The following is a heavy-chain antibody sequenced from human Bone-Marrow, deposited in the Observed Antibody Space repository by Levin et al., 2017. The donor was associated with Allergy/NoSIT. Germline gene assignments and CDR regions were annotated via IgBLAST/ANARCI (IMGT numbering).Heavy chain of an antibody. J-gene: IGHJ6*02. CDR3: ARAAVRGMDV. CDR1: GFTFSSYS. D-gene: IGHD4-17*01. CDR2: ISSSSTI. V-gene: IGHV3-48*04. Sequence: GESLKISCAASGFTFSSYSMNWVRQAPGKGLEWVSYISSSSTIYYEDSVKGRFTISRDNAKNSLYLQMNSLRAEDTAVYYCARAAVRGMDVWGQGTTVTVSS.